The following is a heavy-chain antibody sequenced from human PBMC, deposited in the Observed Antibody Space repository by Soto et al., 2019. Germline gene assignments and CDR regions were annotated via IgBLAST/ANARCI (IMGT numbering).Heavy chain of an antibody. J-gene: IGHJ2*01. V-gene: IGHV4-30-4*01. CDR2: IFDSGST. Sequence: SETLSLTCTVSGGSIGGGVYYWSWIRQPPGKGLEWIGYIFDSGSTYYNPSLKSRVTISVDTSKNQFSLRLSSVTAADTAVYYCAREIIPLTTDWYFDLWGRGTLVTVSS. CDR1: GGSIGGGVYY. D-gene: IGHD4-17*01. CDR3: AREIIPLTTDWYFDL.